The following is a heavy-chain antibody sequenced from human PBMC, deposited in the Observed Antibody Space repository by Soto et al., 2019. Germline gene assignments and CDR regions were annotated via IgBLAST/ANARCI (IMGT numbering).Heavy chain of an antibody. D-gene: IGHD3-22*01. Sequence: SETLSLTCAVYGGSFSGYYWTWIRQPPGTGLEWIGEINHSGSTNYNPSLKSRVTISVDTSKNQFSLKLSSVTAADTAVYYCARSPDSSGYYPRWYYYGMDVWGQGTTVTVSS. CDR3: ARSPDSSGYYPRWYYYGMDV. CDR2: INHSGST. CDR1: GGSFSGYY. J-gene: IGHJ6*02. V-gene: IGHV4-34*01.